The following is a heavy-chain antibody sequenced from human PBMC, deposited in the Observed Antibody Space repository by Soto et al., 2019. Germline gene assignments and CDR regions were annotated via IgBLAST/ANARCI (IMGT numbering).Heavy chain of an antibody. D-gene: IGHD2-2*01. J-gene: IGHJ5*02. V-gene: IGHV3-23*01. CDR1: GFTFSSYA. CDR3: AKGDIVVVPAAIPFDP. CDR2: ISGSGGST. Sequence: EVQLLESGGGLVQPGGSLRLSCAACGFTFSSYAMSWVRQAPGKGLEWVSAISGSGGSTYYADSVKGRFTISRDNSKNTLYLQMNSLRAEDTAVYYCAKGDIVVVPAAIPFDPWGQGTLVTVSS.